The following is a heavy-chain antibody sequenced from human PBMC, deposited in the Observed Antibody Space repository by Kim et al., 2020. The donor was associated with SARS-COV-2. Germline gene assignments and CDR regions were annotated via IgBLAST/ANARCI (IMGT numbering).Heavy chain of an antibody. CDR1: GYSFTSYW. J-gene: IGHJ6*02. CDR2: IYPGDSDT. D-gene: IGHD3-10*01. CDR3: ARRPGTIYYGSGSYYMGSGPYGMDV. V-gene: IGHV5-51*01. Sequence: GESLKISCKGSGYSFTSYWIGWVRQMPGKGLEWMGIIYPGDSDTRYSPSFQGQVTISADKSISTAYLQWSSLTASDTAMYYCARRPGTIYYGSGSYYMGSGPYGMDVWGQGTTVTVSS.